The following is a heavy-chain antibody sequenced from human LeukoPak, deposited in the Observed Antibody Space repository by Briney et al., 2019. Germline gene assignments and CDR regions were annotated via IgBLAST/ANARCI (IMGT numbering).Heavy chain of an antibody. CDR3: ARLTDQERGYDFWSGYYPTYNWFDP. J-gene: IGHJ5*02. Sequence: ASVKVSCKASGYTFTSYDINLVRQATGQGLEWMGWMNPNSGNTGYAQKFQGRVTITRNTSISTAYMELSSLRSEDTAVYYCARLTDQERGYDFWSGYYPTYNWFDPWGQGTLVTVSS. D-gene: IGHD3-3*01. V-gene: IGHV1-8*03. CDR1: GYTFTSYD. CDR2: MNPNSGNT.